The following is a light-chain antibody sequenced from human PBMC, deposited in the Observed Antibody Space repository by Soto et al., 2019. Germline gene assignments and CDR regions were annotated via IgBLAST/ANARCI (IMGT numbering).Light chain of an antibody. Sequence: AIQMTQSPSSLSASLGDRVTITCRASQGIRNDLGWYQQKPGKAPRLLIYAASSLRSGVPSKFSGSGSGTDFTLTISSLQPEDFATYYCLQDYSYPWTFGQGTKVEI. V-gene: IGKV1-6*01. CDR3: LQDYSYPWT. CDR1: QGIRND. J-gene: IGKJ1*01. CDR2: AAS.